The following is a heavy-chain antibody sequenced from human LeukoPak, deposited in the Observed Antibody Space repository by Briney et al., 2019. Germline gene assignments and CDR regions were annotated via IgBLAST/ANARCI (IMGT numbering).Heavy chain of an antibody. Sequence: GRSLRLSCAASGFTFTSFGMHWVRQAPGKGLEWVAVISYDGSKKSYADSVKGRFTISRDNSKNTLYLQMNSLRVEDTAVYYCAKTSGGNYWGQGTLVTVPS. CDR3: AKTSGGNY. V-gene: IGHV3-30*18. CDR2: ISYDGSKK. D-gene: IGHD2-15*01. J-gene: IGHJ4*02. CDR1: GFTFTSFG.